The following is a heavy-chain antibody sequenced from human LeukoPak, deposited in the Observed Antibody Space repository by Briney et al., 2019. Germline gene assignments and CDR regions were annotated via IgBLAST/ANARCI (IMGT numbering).Heavy chain of an antibody. CDR3: ARVLSRMGVDDGFDI. Sequence: ASETLSLTCTVSGGSISSYYWSWIRQPPGKGLEWIGYTYGSGSANYNLPLKSRVTISVDTSKNQVSLTVNSVTTADTAVYYCARVLSRMGVDDGFDIWGQGTMVTVSS. CDR2: TYGSGSA. J-gene: IGHJ3*02. V-gene: IGHV4-59*01. CDR1: GGSISSYY. D-gene: IGHD2/OR15-2a*01.